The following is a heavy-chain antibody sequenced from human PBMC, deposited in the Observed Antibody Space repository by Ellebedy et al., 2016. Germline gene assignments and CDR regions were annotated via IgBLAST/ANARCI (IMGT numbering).Heavy chain of an antibody. CDR1: GFTFSSYW. Sequence: GESLKISXAASGFTFSSYWMSWVRQAPGKGLEWVANIKQDGSEKYYVDSVKGRFTISRDNAKNSLYLQMNSLRAEDTAVYYCARGDCSGGSCYSFDYWGQGTLVTVSS. D-gene: IGHD2-15*01. CDR2: IKQDGSEK. V-gene: IGHV3-7*03. CDR3: ARGDCSGGSCYSFDY. J-gene: IGHJ4*02.